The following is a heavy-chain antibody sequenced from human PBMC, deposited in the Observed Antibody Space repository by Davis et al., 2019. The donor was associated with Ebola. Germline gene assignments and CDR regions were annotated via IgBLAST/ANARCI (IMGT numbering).Heavy chain of an antibody. CDR2: ISYDGSNK. CDR1: GFTFSSYG. D-gene: IGHD5-18*01. V-gene: IGHV3-30*18. J-gene: IGHJ4*02. CDR3: AKGHPQRYSYGHDY. Sequence: GESLKISCAASGFTFSSYGMHWVRQAPGKGLEWVAVISYDGSNKYYADSVKGRFTISRDNSKNTLYLQMNSLRAEDTAVHYCAKGHPQRYSYGHDYWGRGTLVTVSS.